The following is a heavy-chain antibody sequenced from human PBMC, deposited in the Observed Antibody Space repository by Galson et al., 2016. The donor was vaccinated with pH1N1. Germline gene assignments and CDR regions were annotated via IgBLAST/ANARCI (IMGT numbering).Heavy chain of an antibody. J-gene: IGHJ3*02. Sequence: CAISGDSVSSNSAAWNWTRQSPSRGLEWLGRTYYRSKWFYDYEISVKSRITINPDTSKNQFSLQLNSVTPEDTAVYYCARGVIDYDFWSGYQDHDAFDIWGQGTFVSVSS. CDR1: GDSVSSNSAA. V-gene: IGHV6-1*01. CDR2: TYYRSKWFY. D-gene: IGHD3-3*01. CDR3: ARGVIDYDFWSGYQDHDAFDI.